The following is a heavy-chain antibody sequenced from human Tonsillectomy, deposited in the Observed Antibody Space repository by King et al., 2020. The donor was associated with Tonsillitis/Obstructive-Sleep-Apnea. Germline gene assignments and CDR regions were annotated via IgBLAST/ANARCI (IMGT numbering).Heavy chain of an antibody. D-gene: IGHD4-17*01. Sequence: VQLVESGGGLVKPGGSLRLSCAASGFTFSYYSMNWVRQAPGKGLEWVSSISSSSSYKYYAESVRGRFTISRDNAKKSLYLQMNSLRAEDTAMYYCASSGDYNSPFDYWGQGTLVTVSS. CDR1: GFTFSYYS. CDR2: ISSSSSYK. J-gene: IGHJ4*02. CDR3: ASSGDYNSPFDY. V-gene: IGHV3-21*01.